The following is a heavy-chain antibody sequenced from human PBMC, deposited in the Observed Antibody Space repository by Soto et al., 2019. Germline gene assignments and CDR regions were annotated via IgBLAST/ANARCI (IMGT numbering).Heavy chain of an antibody. D-gene: IGHD4-17*01. V-gene: IGHV4-59*01. CDR1: AGSSNSYY. CDR3: ARAGIRDYGDYYNIDS. CDR2: VYNSGST. J-gene: IGHJ4*02. Sequence: QVQLQESGPGLVKPSETLSLICTVSAGSSNSYYWSWIRQPPGKGLEWIGYVYNSGSTYYNPSLKSRVIISLDTSKNQFSLYLNSMTAADTAVYFCARAGIRDYGDYYNIDSWGQGTLVTVSS.